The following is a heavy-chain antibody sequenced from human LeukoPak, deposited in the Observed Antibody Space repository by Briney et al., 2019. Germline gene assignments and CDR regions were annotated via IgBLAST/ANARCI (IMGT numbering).Heavy chain of an antibody. CDR2: ISAYNGNT. V-gene: IGHV1-18*01. CDR1: GYIFTNYG. D-gene: IGHD6-13*01. CDR3: AREIAAAGGVDY. J-gene: IGHJ4*02. Sequence: ASVKVSCKASGYIFTNYGINWVRQAPGQGLEWMGWISAYNGNTNYAQKLQGRVTMTTDTSTSTAYMELRSLRSDDTAVYYCAREIAAAGGVDYWGQGTLVTVSS.